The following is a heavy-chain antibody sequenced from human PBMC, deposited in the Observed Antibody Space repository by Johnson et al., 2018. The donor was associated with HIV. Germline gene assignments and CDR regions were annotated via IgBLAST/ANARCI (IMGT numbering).Heavy chain of an antibody. CDR1: GFTFGDYA. CDR2: ISSDGRNK. V-gene: IGHV3-30-3*01. J-gene: IGHJ3*02. Sequence: QVQLVESGGGLVQPGRSLRLSCTASGFTFGDYAMHWVRQAPGKGLAWVAVISSDGRNKYYADSVKGRFTISGDNSKNTLYLQMKSLRTEDEAVYYWSRDGGSSWYGVVAFDIWGQGTTVTVSS. D-gene: IGHD6-13*01. CDR3: SRDGGSSWYGVVAFDI.